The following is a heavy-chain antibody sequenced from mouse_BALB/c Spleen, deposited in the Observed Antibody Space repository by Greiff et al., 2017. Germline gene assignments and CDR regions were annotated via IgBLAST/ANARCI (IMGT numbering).Heavy chain of an antibody. V-gene: IGHV5-17*02. Sequence: EVQLVESGGGLVQPGGSRKLSCAASGFTFSSFGMHWVRQAPEKGLEWVAYISSGSSNIYYADTVKGRFTISRDNPENTLFLQMTSLRSEDTAMYYCAKKGSYGNYVYYDMDYWGQGTSVTVSS. CDR1: GFTFSSFG. D-gene: IGHD2-1*01. J-gene: IGHJ4*01. CDR3: AKKGSYGNYVYYDMDY. CDR2: ISSGSSNI.